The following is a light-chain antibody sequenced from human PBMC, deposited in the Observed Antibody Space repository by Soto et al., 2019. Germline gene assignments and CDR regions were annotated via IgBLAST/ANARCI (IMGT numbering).Light chain of an antibody. J-gene: IGKJ5*01. CDR1: QTISNY. V-gene: IGKV1-39*01. CDR2: AAS. CDR3: QQSYSTPPIT. Sequence: DIPLNQSPSSLSASVGDRVTITCRASQTISNYLNWYQQQPGKAPKLLIYAASSLQSGVPSRFSGSGSGTDFTLTISSLQPEDFATYYCQQSYSTPPITFGQGTRLEIK.